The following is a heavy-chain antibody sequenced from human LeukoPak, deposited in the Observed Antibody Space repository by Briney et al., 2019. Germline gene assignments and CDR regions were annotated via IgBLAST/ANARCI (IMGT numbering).Heavy chain of an antibody. CDR1: GFTFSYYG. CDR3: AKNHYYDSSGLDAFDI. Sequence: GGSLRPSCAASGFTFSYYGMHWVRQAPGRRLEWVALIWYDGSNNYYADSVKGRFTISRDNSKNTLYLQMNSLRAEDTAVYYCAKNHYYDSSGLDAFDIWGQGTLVTISS. J-gene: IGHJ3*02. V-gene: IGHV3-33*06. D-gene: IGHD3-22*01. CDR2: IWYDGSNN.